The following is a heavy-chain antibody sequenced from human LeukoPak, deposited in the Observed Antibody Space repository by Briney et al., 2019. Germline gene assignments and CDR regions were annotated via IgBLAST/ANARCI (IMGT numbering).Heavy chain of an antibody. D-gene: IGHD3-9*01. CDR2: INPNSGGT. J-gene: IGHJ4*02. CDR1: GYTFTGYY. Sequence: GASVKVSCKASGYTFTGYYMHWVRQAPGQGLEWMGWINPNSGGTNYAQKFQGRVTMTRDTSISTAYMELSRLRSDDTAVYYCARDGILTGYFLTSPSDYWGQGTLVTVSS. CDR3: ARDGILTGYFLTSPSDY. V-gene: IGHV1-2*02.